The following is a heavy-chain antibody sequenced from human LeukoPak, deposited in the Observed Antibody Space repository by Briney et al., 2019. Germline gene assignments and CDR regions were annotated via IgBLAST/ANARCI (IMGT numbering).Heavy chain of an antibody. CDR1: GDSVSSNSAA. J-gene: IGHJ2*01. Sequence: SQTLSLTCAISGDSVSSNSAAWNWIRQSPSRGLEWLGRTYYRAKWYNDYPISVKSRITINPDTSKNQFSLQLNSVTPEDTAVYYCARGGSYGYWYFDLWGRGTLVTVSS. D-gene: IGHD5-18*01. V-gene: IGHV6-1*01. CDR2: TYYRAKWYN. CDR3: ARGGSYGYWYFDL.